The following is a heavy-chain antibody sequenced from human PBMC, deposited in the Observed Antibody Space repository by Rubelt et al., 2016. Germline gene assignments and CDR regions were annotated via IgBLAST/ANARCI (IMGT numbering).Heavy chain of an antibody. Sequence: VQLVQSGAEVMKPGASVKVSCKASGYTFTNHALHWVRQAPGQSLEWMGWINTNTGNPTYAQGFTGRFVFSLDTSVSPANLEVSSLKADDTAVYYWARDRQLAQGYWFDPWGQGTLVTVSS. J-gene: IGHJ5*02. CDR1: GYTFTNHA. CDR3: ARDRQLAQGYWFDP. CDR2: INTNTGNP. D-gene: IGHD1-1*01. V-gene: IGHV7-4-1*02.